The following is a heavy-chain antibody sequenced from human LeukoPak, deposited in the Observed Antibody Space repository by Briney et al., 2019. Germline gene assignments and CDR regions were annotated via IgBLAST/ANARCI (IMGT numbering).Heavy chain of an antibody. CDR3: ARAWLDGGYAHFDY. Sequence: SETLSLTCTVSGGSISSYYWSWIRQPPGKGLEWIGYIYYRGSTNYKPSLKSRVTISLDTSKNQFSLKLSSVTAADTAVYYCARAWLDGGYAHFDYWGQGTLVTVSS. CDR1: GGSISSYY. CDR2: IYYRGST. V-gene: IGHV4-59*01. D-gene: IGHD5-12*01. J-gene: IGHJ4*02.